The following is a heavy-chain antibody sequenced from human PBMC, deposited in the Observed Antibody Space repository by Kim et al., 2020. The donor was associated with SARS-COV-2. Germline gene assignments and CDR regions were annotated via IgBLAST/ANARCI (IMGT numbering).Heavy chain of an antibody. J-gene: IGHJ4*02. D-gene: IGHD4-17*01. CDR1: GGSISSGGYY. CDR3: ASAAMTTVTVDY. Sequence: SETLSLTCTVSGGSISSGGYYWSWIRQHPGKGLEWIGYIYYSGSTYYNPSLKSRVTISVDTSKNQFSLKLSSVTAADTAVYYCASAAMTTVTVDYWGQGTPVTVSS. V-gene: IGHV4-31*03. CDR2: IYYSGST.